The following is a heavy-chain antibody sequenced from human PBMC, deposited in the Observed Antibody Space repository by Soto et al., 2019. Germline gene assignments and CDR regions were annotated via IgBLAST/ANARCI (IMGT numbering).Heavy chain of an antibody. CDR2: IYYSGST. CDR1: GGSISSYY. Sequence: SETLSLTCTVSGGSISSYYWSWIRQPPGKGLEWIGYIYYSGSTNYNPSLKSRVTISVDTSKNQFSLKLSSVTAADTAVYYCARDTLCWNSYCGFDYWGQGTLVTVSS. V-gene: IGHV4-59*01. J-gene: IGHJ4*02. D-gene: IGHD1-7*01. CDR3: ARDTLCWNSYCGFDY.